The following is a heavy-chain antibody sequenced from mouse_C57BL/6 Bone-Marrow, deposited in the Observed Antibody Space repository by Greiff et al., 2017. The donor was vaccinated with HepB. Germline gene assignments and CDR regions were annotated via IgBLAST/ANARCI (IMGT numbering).Heavy chain of an antibody. CDR3: ASGSSLAWFAY. D-gene: IGHD1-1*01. CDR2: IDPANGDT. J-gene: IGHJ3*01. V-gene: IGHV14-4*01. Sequence: VQLQQSGAELVRPGASVKLSCTASGFNIKDDYMHWVKQRPEQGLEWIGWIDPANGDTEYASKFQGKATITADTSSNTAYLQLSSLTSEDTAVYYCASGSSLAWFAYWGQGTLVTVSA. CDR1: GFNIKDDY.